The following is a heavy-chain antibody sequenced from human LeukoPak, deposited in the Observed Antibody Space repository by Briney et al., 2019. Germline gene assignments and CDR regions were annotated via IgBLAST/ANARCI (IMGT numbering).Heavy chain of an antibody. J-gene: IGHJ4*02. CDR2: ISGSGGST. Sequence: GGSLRLSCAASGFTFSSYAMSWVRQAPGKGLEWVSAISGSGGSTYYADSVKGRFTISRDDSKNTLYLQMNSLRAEDTAIYYCAKDLRYDFWSGYSFDYWGQGTLVTVSS. CDR3: AKDLRYDFWSGYSFDY. D-gene: IGHD3-3*01. CDR1: GFTFSSYA. V-gene: IGHV3-23*01.